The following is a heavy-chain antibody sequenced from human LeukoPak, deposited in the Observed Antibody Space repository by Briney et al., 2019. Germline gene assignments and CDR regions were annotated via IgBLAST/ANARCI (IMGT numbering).Heavy chain of an antibody. Sequence: PGGSLRLSCAASGFTFSRYWMSWVCQAPGKGLEWVANIKQDGSEKYYVDSVKGRFTISRDNAKNSLYLQMNSLRDEDTAVYYCARGAGSRWSYRWGQGTLVTVSS. CDR3: ARGAGSRWSYR. CDR1: GFTFSRYW. V-gene: IGHV3-7*04. D-gene: IGHD4/OR15-4a*01. J-gene: IGHJ4*02. CDR2: IKQDGSEK.